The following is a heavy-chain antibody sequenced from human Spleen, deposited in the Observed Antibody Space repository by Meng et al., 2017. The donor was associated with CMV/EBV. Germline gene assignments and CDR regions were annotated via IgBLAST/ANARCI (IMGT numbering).Heavy chain of an antibody. Sequence: QVQLQQWGAGLLKPSETLSLTCAVYGGSFSGYYWSWIRQPPGKGLEWIGEINHSGSTNYNPSLKSRVTISVDTSKNQFSLKLSSVTAADTAVYYCARGQPRPVTMVRGVRFDYWGQGTLVTVSS. CDR3: ARGQPRPVTMVRGVRFDY. D-gene: IGHD3-10*01. J-gene: IGHJ4*02. CDR2: INHSGST. V-gene: IGHV4-34*01. CDR1: GGSFSGYY.